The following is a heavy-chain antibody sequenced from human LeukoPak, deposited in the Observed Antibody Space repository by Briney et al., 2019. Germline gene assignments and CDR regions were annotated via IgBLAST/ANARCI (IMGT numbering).Heavy chain of an antibody. CDR2: IYYSGST. CDR1: GGSISSGGYY. Sequence: SQTLSLTCTVSGGSISSGGYYWSWIRPHPGKGLEWIGYIYYSGSTYYNPSLKSRVTMSVDTSKNQFSLKLSSVTAADTAVYYCASGSYYDILTGYYMVAFDIWGQGTMVTVSS. D-gene: IGHD3-9*01. J-gene: IGHJ3*02. CDR3: ASGSYYDILTGYYMVAFDI. V-gene: IGHV4-31*03.